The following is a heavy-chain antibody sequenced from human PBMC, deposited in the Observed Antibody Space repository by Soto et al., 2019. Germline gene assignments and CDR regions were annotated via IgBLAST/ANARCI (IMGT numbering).Heavy chain of an antibody. D-gene: IGHD5-18*01. Sequence: QVQLVQSGAEVTKPGSSVKVSCTASGDTFINYAISWVRQAPGQGLEWMGGIIPIFGTANYAQKFQGRVTISADESTSTAYMELSSLRSEDTAVYYCARGSGYSYDYGLDVWGQGTTVTVSS. CDR2: IIPIFGTA. CDR1: GDTFINYA. V-gene: IGHV1-69*12. CDR3: ARGSGYSYDYGLDV. J-gene: IGHJ6*02.